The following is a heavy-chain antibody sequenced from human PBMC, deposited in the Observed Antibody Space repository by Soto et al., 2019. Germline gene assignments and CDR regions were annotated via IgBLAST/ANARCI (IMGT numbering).Heavy chain of an antibody. D-gene: IGHD1-7*01. Sequence: QVQFVASGGGVVQPGRSLRLSCAASGFTFSSYGMHWVRQAPGKGLEWVAVIWSDGSDKYYADSVKGRFTISRDNSKNTLYLQMNSLRAEDTAVYYCARGPVSSAWNFGGNWGQGTLVTVSS. CDR1: GFTFSSYG. J-gene: IGHJ4*02. CDR3: ARGPVSSAWNFGGN. V-gene: IGHV3-33*01. CDR2: IWSDGSDK.